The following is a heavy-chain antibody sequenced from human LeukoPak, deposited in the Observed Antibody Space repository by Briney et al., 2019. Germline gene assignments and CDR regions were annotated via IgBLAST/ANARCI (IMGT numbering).Heavy chain of an antibody. CDR2: IYPGDSDT. J-gene: IGHJ4*02. CDR3: ARQPLVRGAYPYYFDY. Sequence: GESLKISCKGSGYSFTSYWIGWVRQMPGKGLEWMGIIYPGDSDTRYSPSFQGQVTISADKSISTAYLQWSSLKASDTAMYYCARQPLVRGAYPYYFDYWGQGTLVTVSS. V-gene: IGHV5-51*01. CDR1: GYSFTSYW. D-gene: IGHD3-10*01.